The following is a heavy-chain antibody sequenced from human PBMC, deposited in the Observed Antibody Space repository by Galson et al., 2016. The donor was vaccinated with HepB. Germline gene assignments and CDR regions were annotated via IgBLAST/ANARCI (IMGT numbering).Heavy chain of an antibody. CDR2: IHPGDSDT. CDR3: ARQYCSSTNCYTSFDY. J-gene: IGHJ4*02. V-gene: IGHV5-51*01. Sequence: QSGAEVKKPGESLKISCKGSGYSFSSYWIGWVRQMPGKGLEWMGIIHPGDSDTRYSPSFQGQVTISADKSTSTAYLQWSSLKASDTAIYYCARQYCSSTNCYTSFDYWGQGILVTVSS. CDR1: GYSFSSYW. D-gene: IGHD2-2*02.